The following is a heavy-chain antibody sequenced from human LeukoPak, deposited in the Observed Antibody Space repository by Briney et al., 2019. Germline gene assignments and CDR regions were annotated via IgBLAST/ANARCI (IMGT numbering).Heavy chain of an antibody. CDR3: ARDVGSSWYGGFFYYFDY. Sequence: GGPLRLSCAASGFTFSSYSMNWVRQAPGKGLEWVSYISSSSSTIYYADSVKGRFTISRDNAKNSLYLQMNSLRAEDTAVYYCARDVGSSWYGGFFYYFDYWGQGTLVTVSS. V-gene: IGHV3-48*04. CDR2: ISSSSSTI. D-gene: IGHD6-13*01. CDR1: GFTFSSYS. J-gene: IGHJ4*02.